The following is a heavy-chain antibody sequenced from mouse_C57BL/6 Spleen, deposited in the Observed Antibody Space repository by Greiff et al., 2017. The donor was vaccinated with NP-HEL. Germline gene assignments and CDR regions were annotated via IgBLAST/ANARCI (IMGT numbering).Heavy chain of an antibody. CDR3: ARGRLFDD. J-gene: IGHJ2*01. CDR1: GFTFSDYG. Sequence: EVHLVESGGGLVKPGGSLKLSCAASGFTFSDYGMHWVRQAPEKGLEWVAYISSGSSTIYYADTVKGRFTISRDNAKNTLFLQMTSLRSEDTAMYYCARGRLFDDWGQGTTLTVSS. CDR2: ISSGSSTI. V-gene: IGHV5-17*01. D-gene: IGHD1-2*01.